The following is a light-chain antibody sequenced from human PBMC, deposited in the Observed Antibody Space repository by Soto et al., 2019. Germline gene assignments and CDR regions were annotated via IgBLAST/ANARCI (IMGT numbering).Light chain of an antibody. CDR3: SSYTTSNTRQIV. V-gene: IGLV2-14*01. J-gene: IGLJ1*01. Sequence: QSVLTQPASVSGSPGQSITISCTGTSSDVGGYNYVSWYQQHPGKAPKFMIYDVSNRPSGVSNRFSGSKSGNTASLTISGLQAADQADYYCSSYTTSNTRQIVFGTGTKVTVL. CDR1: SSDVGGYNY. CDR2: DVS.